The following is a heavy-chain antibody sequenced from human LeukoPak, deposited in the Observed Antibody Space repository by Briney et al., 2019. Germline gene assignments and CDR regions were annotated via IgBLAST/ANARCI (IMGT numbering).Heavy chain of an antibody. Sequence: PSETLSLTCTVSGASISSYYWNWIRQPPGKGLEWIGYIFYSGSTNYNPSLKSRVTISVDTSKNQFSLKLSSVTAADTAVYYCARGGLYYYGSGSYLRFDPWGQGTLVTVSS. CDR2: IFYSGST. CDR1: GASISSYY. J-gene: IGHJ5*02. D-gene: IGHD3-10*01. CDR3: ARGGLYYYGSGSYLRFDP. V-gene: IGHV4-59*12.